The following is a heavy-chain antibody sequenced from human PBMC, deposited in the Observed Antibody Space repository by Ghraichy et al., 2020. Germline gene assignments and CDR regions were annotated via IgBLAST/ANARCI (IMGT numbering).Heavy chain of an antibody. CDR3: AKSHSNSALAGAFDI. D-gene: IGHD6-19*01. Sequence: GGSLRLSCAASGFTFSSYAMSWVRQAPGKGLEWVSGIIGSGGGTYYADSVKGRFTISRDNSKNTLYLQMNSLRAEDTAVYYCAKSHSNSALAGAFDIWGQGTMVTVSS. CDR2: IIGSGGGT. CDR1: GFTFSSYA. V-gene: IGHV3-23*01. J-gene: IGHJ3*02.